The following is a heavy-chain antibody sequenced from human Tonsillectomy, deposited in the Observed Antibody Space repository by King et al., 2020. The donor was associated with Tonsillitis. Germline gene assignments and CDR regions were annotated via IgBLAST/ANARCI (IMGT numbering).Heavy chain of an antibody. CDR2: IDWDDDK. V-gene: IGHV2-70*04. D-gene: IGHD1/OR15-1a*01. J-gene: IGHJ4*02. CDR3: ERSTIKNSDLDY. CDR1: GFSLSTYGMR. Sequence: VTLQESGPALVKPTQTLTLTCTFSGFSLSTYGMRVGWIRQPPGRALEWLARIDWDDDKFYRTSLETRLTISKDTSKNQVGLTMTNMDPVDTATYLCERSTIKNSDLDYWGQGTLVTVSS.